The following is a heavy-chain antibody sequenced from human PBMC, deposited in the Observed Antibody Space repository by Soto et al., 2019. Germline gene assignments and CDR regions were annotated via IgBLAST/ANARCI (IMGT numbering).Heavy chain of an antibody. CDR1: GDSISSVDYF. CDR2: IYKSATT. D-gene: IGHD2-15*01. CDR3: ARGRYCLTGRCFPNWFDS. Sequence: SETLSVTCSVPGDSISSVDYFWAWIRQPPGQALEYIGYIYKSATTYYNPSFESRVAISLDTSKSQFSLNVTSVTAADTAVYFCARGRYCLTGRCFPNWFDSWGQGTLVTVSS. J-gene: IGHJ5*01. V-gene: IGHV4-30-4*01.